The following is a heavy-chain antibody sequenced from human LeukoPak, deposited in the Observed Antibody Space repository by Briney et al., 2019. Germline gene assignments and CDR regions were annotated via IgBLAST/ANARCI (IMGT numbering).Heavy chain of an antibody. V-gene: IGHV1-18*01. CDR2: ISAYNGNT. CDR3: ARFERTQRLNWFDP. CDR1: GYTFTSYG. D-gene: IGHD1-1*01. J-gene: IGHJ5*02. Sequence: ASVKVSCKASGYTFTSYGISWVRQAPGQGLEWMGWISAYNGNTNYAQKLQGRVTMTTDTSTSTAYMELRSLRFDDTAVYYCARFERTQRLNWFDPWGQGTLVTVSS.